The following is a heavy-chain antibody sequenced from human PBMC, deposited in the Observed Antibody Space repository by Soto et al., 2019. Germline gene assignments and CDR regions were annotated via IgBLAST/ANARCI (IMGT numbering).Heavy chain of an antibody. CDR3: ARDLVVVAATGLSVSYYYMDV. D-gene: IGHD2-15*01. V-gene: IGHV1-46*03. CDR1: GYTFTSYY. CDR2: INPSGGST. J-gene: IGHJ6*03. Sequence: ASVKVSCKAPGYTFTSYYMHWVRQAPGQGLEWMGIINPSGGSTSYAQKFQGRVTMTRDTSTSTVYMELSSLRSEDTAVYYCARDLVVVAATGLSVSYYYMDVWGKGTTATVSS.